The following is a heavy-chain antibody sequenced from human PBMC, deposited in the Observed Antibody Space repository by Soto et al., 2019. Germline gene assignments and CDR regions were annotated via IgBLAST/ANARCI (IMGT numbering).Heavy chain of an antibody. CDR2: ISAYNGNT. CDR1: GYTFTSYG. CDR3: GRADGDIVVVVAATPPQWFDP. J-gene: IGHJ5*02. Sequence: ASVKVSCKASGYTFTSYGIIWVRQAPGQGLEWMGWISAYNGNTNYAQKLQGRVTMTTDTSTSTAYMELRSLRSDDTAVYYCGRADGDIVVVVAATPPQWFDPWGQGTLVTVSS. V-gene: IGHV1-18*01. D-gene: IGHD2-15*01.